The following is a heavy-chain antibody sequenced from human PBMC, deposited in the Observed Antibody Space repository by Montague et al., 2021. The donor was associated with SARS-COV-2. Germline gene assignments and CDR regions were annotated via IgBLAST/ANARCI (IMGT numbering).Heavy chain of an antibody. CDR1: GGSISSGGYY. V-gene: IGHV4-31*03. Sequence: TLSLTCIVSGGSISSGGYYWSWTRQHPGKGLEWIGYIYYSGSTYYNPSLKGRLSISLDTSKNHFSLRLSSVTAADTAVYYCARSESPSYSSSPFDYWGQGTLVTVSS. D-gene: IGHD6-13*01. CDR3: ARSESPSYSSSPFDY. CDR2: IYYSGST. J-gene: IGHJ4*02.